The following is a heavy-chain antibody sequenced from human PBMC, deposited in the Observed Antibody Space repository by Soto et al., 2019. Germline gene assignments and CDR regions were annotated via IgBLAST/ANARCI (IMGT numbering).Heavy chain of an antibody. V-gene: IGHV1-2*02. CDR1: GYTFSEFH. Sequence: LMQSGAEVKKPGASVKVSCKTSGYTFSEFHLHWVRQTAGQGLEWMGWINPNSGDTQSAAKFQGRVTMTSDTSTRVAYMELTSLRYDDTAVYYCARDGNYYTGRNGHWLDPWGQGTLITVSS. J-gene: IGHJ5*02. CDR2: INPNSGDT. CDR3: ARDGNYYTGRNGHWLDP. D-gene: IGHD1-26*01.